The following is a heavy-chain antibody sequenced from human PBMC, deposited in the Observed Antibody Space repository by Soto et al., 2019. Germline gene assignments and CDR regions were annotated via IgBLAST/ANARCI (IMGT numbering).Heavy chain of an antibody. CDR1: GGSISSYY. Sequence: SETLSLTCTVSGGSISSYYWSWIRQPPGKGLEWIGYIYYSGSTNYNPSLKSRVTISVDTSKNQFSLKLSSVTAADTAVYYCARWITYYYGMDVWGEGTPVTVYS. CDR2: IYYSGST. D-gene: IGHD2-2*03. V-gene: IGHV4-59*01. CDR3: ARWITYYYGMDV. J-gene: IGHJ6*04.